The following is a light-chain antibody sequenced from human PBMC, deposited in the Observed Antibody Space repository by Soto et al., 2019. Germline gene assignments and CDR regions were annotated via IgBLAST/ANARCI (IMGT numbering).Light chain of an antibody. J-gene: IGKJ5*01. CDR1: QDITNY. CDR2: DAS. Sequence: DIQMTQSPSSLSASVGVRVTITCQASQDITNYLNWWQQKKGKAPKILIYDASNLETGVPSRFSGSGSGTDCTFTISRLQPEDIETYYCQQYDNLPLTFGRGTRLEIK. V-gene: IGKV1-33*01. CDR3: QQYDNLPLT.